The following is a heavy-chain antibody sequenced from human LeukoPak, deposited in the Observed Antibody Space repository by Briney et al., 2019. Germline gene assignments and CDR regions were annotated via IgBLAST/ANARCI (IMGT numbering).Heavy chain of an antibody. J-gene: IGHJ4*02. V-gene: IGHV3-7*01. CDR1: GFTFSSYW. CDR3: ARDTGDNFDY. Sequence: GGSLRLSCAASGFTFSSYWMAWVRQAPGKGLEWVANIKQDASEKYYVDSVKGRFTISRDDAKNSVYLQMNSLRAEDTAVYYCARDTGDNFDYGGRGSLVTVSS. CDR2: IKQDASEK. D-gene: IGHD2-21*01.